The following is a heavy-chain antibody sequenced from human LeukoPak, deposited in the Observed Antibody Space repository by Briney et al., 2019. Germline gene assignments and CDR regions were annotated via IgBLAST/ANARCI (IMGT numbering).Heavy chain of an antibody. D-gene: IGHD3-10*01. CDR3: ARYGSGSYYYYYYMDV. CDR2: IYTSGST. Sequence: SETLSLTCTVSGGSISSGSYYWSWIRQPAGKGLGWIGRIYTSGSTNYNPSRKSRVTISVDTSKNQFSLKLSSVTAADTAVYYCARYGSGSYYYYYYMDVWGKGTTVTISS. V-gene: IGHV4-61*02. J-gene: IGHJ6*03. CDR1: GGSISSGSYY.